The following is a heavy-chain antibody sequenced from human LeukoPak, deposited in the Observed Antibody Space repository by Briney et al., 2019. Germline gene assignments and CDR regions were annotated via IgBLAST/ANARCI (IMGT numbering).Heavy chain of an antibody. J-gene: IGHJ4*02. Sequence: SETLSLTCAVSGGSISSSNWWSWVRQPPGKGLEWIGEIYHSGSTNYNPSLKSRVNISVDKSKNQFSLKLSSVTAADTAVYYCARGLTMVRGVRPFDYWGQGTLVTVSS. CDR2: IYHSGST. CDR1: GGSISSSNW. D-gene: IGHD3-10*01. V-gene: IGHV4-4*02. CDR3: ARGLTMVRGVRPFDY.